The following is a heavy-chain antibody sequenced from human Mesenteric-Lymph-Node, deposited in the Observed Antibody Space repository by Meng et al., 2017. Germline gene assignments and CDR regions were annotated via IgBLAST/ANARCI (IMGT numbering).Heavy chain of an antibody. V-gene: IGHV3-48*03. J-gene: IGHJ4*02. D-gene: IGHD3-10*01. CDR2: IANSGTTI. CDR1: GFTFSSYE. Sequence: GGSLRLSCAASGFTFSSYEMNWVRQAPGKGLEWVSYIANSGTTIYYADSVKGRFAISRDNAKNSLYLQMNSLRAEDTAVYYCARTRIHYYGSGSPIDYWGQGTLVTVSS. CDR3: ARTRIHYYGSGSPIDY.